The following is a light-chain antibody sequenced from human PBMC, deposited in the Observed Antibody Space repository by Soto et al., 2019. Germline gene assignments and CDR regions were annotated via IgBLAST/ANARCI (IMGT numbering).Light chain of an antibody. CDR3: QQYGSSPPYT. Sequence: EIVLTQSPGTLSLSPGERDTLSCRASQSVSSSYLAWYQQKPGQAPRLLIYGASSRATGIPDRFSGSGSGTDFTLTISRLEPEDFAVYYCQQYGSSPPYTFG. CDR2: GAS. V-gene: IGKV3-20*01. J-gene: IGKJ2*01. CDR1: QSVSSSY.